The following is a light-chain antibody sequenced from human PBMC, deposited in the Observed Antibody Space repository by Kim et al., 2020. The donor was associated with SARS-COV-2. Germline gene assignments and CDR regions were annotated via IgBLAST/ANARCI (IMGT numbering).Light chain of an antibody. J-gene: IGKJ2*01. CDR2: SAS. CDR3: QQYGSSRYT. Sequence: LAPGERATLSCRASQSVTSSDLAWYQQRPGQAPRLLIYSASSRAPGIPDRFSGSGSGTDFSLTISRLEPEDFAMYYCQQYGSSRYTFGQGTKLEI. V-gene: IGKV3-20*01. CDR1: QSVTSSD.